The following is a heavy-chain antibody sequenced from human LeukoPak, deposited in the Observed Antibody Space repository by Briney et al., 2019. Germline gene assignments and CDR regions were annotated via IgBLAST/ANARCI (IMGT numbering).Heavy chain of an antibody. CDR1: GFTFSSYG. CDR3: AKLDSSLWSYFDY. J-gene: IGHJ4*02. CDR2: IRYDGSNK. V-gene: IGHV3-30*02. Sequence: PGGSLRLSCAASGFTFSSYGMHWGRQAPGKGLEWVAFIRYDGSNKYYADSVKGRFTISRDNSKNTLYLQMNSLRAEDTAVYYCAKLDSSLWSYFDYWGQGTLVTVSS. D-gene: IGHD3/OR15-3a*01.